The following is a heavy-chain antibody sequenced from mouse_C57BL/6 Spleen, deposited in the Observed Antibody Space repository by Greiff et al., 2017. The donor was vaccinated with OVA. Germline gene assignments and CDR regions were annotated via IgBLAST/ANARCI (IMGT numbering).Heavy chain of an antibody. CDR1: GYAFSSYW. D-gene: IGHD1-1*01. CDR2: IYPGDGDT. V-gene: IGHV1-80*01. Sequence: VMLVESGAELVKPGASVKISCKASGYAFSSYWMNWVKQRPGKGLEWIGQIYPGDGDTNYNGKFKGKATLTADKSSSTAYMQLSSLTSEDSAVYFCALYYYGSSSFAYWGQGTLVTVSA. CDR3: ALYYYGSSSFAY. J-gene: IGHJ3*01.